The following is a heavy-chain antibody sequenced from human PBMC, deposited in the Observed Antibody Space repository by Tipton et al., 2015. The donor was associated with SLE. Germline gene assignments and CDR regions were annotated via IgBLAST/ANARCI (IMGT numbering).Heavy chain of an antibody. CDR2: ISHTGTT. CDR1: GYSISSGYY. J-gene: IGHJ3*02. Sequence: TLSLTCTVSGYSISSGYYWGWIRQPPGKGLEWIGSISHTGTTYDNPSLKSRVIISLDMSKNQFSLNLSFVTAADTAVYYCARPNDCWSVQGAFDIWGQGTMVTVSS. D-gene: IGHD3-3*01. V-gene: IGHV4-38-2*02. CDR3: ARPNDCWSVQGAFDI.